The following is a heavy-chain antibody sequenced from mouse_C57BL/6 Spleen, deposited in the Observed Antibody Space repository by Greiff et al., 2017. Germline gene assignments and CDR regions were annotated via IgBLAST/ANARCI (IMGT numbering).Heavy chain of an antibody. CDR1: GYAFTNYL. D-gene: IGHD2-10*01. CDR3: ARAYYGNYEGAMDY. J-gene: IGHJ4*01. CDR2: INPGSGGT. V-gene: IGHV1-54*01. Sequence: QVHVKQSGAELVRPGTSVKVSCKASGYAFTNYLIEWVKQRPGQGLEWIGVINPGSGGTNYNEKFKGKATLTADKSSSTAYMQLSSLTSEDSAVYFCARAYYGNYEGAMDYWGQGTSVTVSS.